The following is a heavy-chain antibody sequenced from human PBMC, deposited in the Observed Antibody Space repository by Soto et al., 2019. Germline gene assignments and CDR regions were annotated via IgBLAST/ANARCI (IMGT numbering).Heavy chain of an antibody. J-gene: IGHJ4*02. Sequence: SETLSLTCAVYGGSFSGYYWSWIRQPPGKGLEWIGEINHSGSTNYNPSLKSRVTISVDTSKNQFSLKLSSVTAADTAVYYCARGPGIAAAGAPPYYFDYWGQGTLVT. CDR2: INHSGST. V-gene: IGHV4-34*01. D-gene: IGHD6-13*01. CDR3: ARGPGIAAAGAPPYYFDY. CDR1: GGSFSGYY.